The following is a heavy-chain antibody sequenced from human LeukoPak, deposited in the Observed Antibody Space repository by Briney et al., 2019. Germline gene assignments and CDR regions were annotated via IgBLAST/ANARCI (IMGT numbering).Heavy chain of an antibody. Sequence: PSETLSLTCTVSGGSISSYYWSWIRQPPGKGLEWIGYIYYSGSTNYNPSLKSRVTISVDTSKNQFSLKLSSVTAADTAVYYCAGHERVIYYFDYWGQGTLVTVSS. CDR3: AGHERVIYYFDY. CDR2: IYYSGST. J-gene: IGHJ4*02. V-gene: IGHV4-59*08. CDR1: GGSISSYY. D-gene: IGHD3-16*02.